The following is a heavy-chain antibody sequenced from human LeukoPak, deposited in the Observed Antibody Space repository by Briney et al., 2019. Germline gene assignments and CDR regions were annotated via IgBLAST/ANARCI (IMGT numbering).Heavy chain of an antibody. J-gene: IGHJ4*02. Sequence: GRSLRLSCAASGFTFSSYGMHWVRQAPGKGLEWVAVIWYDGSNKYYADSVKGRFTISRDNSKNTLYLQMNSLRAEGTAVCYCAASSSGYCDYWGQGTLVTVSS. CDR3: AASSSGYCDY. CDR2: IWYDGSNK. D-gene: IGHD3-22*01. CDR1: GFTFSSYG. V-gene: IGHV3-33*01.